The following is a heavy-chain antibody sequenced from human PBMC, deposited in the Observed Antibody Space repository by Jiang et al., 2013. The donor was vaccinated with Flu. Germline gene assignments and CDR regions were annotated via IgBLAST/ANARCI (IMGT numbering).Heavy chain of an antibody. J-gene: IGHJ3*02. Sequence: TSQTLSLTCAISGDSVSSNSAAWNWIRQSPSRGLEWLGRTYYRSKWYNDYAVSVKSRITINPDTSKNQFSLQLNSVTPEDTAVYYCARDEPYYDSSGYLVADAFDIWGQGTMVTVSS. CDR3: ARDEPYYDSSGYLVADAFDI. D-gene: IGHD3-22*01. V-gene: IGHV6-1*01. CDR1: GDSVSSNSAA. CDR2: TYYRSKWYN.